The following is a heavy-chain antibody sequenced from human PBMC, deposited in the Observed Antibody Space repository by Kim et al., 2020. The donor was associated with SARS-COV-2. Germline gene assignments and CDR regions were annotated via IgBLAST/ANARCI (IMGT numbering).Heavy chain of an antibody. Sequence: TEYTAAVKGRFTISRDDSKSSDYLEMHSLKTDDTAVYYCTRVRSGNYGLWYWGQGTLVTVSS. V-gene: IGHV3-49*01. J-gene: IGHJ4*02. D-gene: IGHD3-10*01. CDR3: TRVRSGNYGLWY. CDR2: T.